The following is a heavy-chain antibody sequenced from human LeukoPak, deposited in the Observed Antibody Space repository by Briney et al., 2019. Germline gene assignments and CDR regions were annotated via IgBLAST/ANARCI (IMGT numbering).Heavy chain of an antibody. J-gene: IGHJ4*02. D-gene: IGHD6-13*01. CDR3: ASTIAAAGAIDY. CDR2: INHSGST. Sequence: SETLSLTCAVYGGSFSGYYWSWIRQPPGKGLEWIGEINHSGSTNYNPSLKSRVTISVDTSKNQFPLKLSSVTAADTAVYYCASTIAAAGAIDYWGQGTLVTVSS. CDR1: GGSFSGYY. V-gene: IGHV4-34*01.